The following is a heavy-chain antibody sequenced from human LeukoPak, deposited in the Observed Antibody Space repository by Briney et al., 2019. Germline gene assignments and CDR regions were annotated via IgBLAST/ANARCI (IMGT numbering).Heavy chain of an antibody. CDR2: IYYSGST. CDR3: ARGPNGVGNFDY. Sequence: SETLSLTCTVSGGSISSYYWSWIRQPPGKGLEWIGYIYYSGSTNYNPSLKSRVTISVDTSKNQFSLKLSSVTAADTAVYYCARGPNGVGNFDYWGQGTLVTVSS. V-gene: IGHV4-59*01. CDR1: GGSISSYY. J-gene: IGHJ4*02. D-gene: IGHD3-3*01.